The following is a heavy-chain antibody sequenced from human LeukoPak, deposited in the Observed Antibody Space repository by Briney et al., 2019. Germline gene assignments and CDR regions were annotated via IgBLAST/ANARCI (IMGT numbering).Heavy chain of an antibody. CDR2: IIPIFGTA. Sequence: SVKVSCKASGGTFSSYAISWVRQAPGQGLEWMGGIIPIFGTANYAQKFQGRVTITADESTSTAYMELSSLRSENTAVYYCAALKDVDTAMVPYYYYGMDVWGQGTTVTVSS. V-gene: IGHV1-69*13. CDR3: AALKDVDTAMVPYYYYGMDV. CDR1: GGTFSSYA. D-gene: IGHD5-18*01. J-gene: IGHJ6*02.